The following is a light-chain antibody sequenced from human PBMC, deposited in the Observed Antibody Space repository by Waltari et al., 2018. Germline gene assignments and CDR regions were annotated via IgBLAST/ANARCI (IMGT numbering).Light chain of an antibody. CDR2: GAS. V-gene: IGKV3-20*01. CDR3: QHYGSPPGT. CDR1: QTISNTY. Sequence: DIVLTQSPGTLSLSPGERATLSCRASQTISNTYLVWFQQKRGQAPRLPIYGASNRATGIPDRFSGSGSGTDFTLTISRLEPEDFAMYYCQHYGSPPGTFGQGTNVEIK. J-gene: IGKJ1*01.